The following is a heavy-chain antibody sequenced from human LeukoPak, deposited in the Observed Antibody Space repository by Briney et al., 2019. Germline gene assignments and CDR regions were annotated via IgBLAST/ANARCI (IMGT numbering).Heavy chain of an antibody. V-gene: IGHV3-7*01. CDR2: IKKDRSEK. D-gene: IGHD5-18*01. CDR1: GFTFTNYW. J-gene: IGHJ3*02. CDR3: ARVLWFAFDI. Sequence: PGGSLRLSCAASGFTFTNYWMSCVRQAPGEGLEFGSQIKKDRSEKYYVDSVNGRFTISRDHAKNSLYLQMNSLRAEDTVVYYCARVLWFAFDIWGQGTMVTVSS.